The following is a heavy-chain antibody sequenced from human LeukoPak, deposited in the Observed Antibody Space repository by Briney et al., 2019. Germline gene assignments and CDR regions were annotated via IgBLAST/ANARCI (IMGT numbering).Heavy chain of an antibody. V-gene: IGHV4-59*01. CDR1: GGSISNYY. J-gene: IGHJ4*02. CDR2: IYYTGST. Sequence: SETLSLTCTVSGGSISNYYWSWIRQPPGKGLEWIGVIYYTGSTDYNPSLKSRVTISVDASKNQFSLKLSSVTAADTAVYYCAKNEGRYDGVGRYITTADYWGQGTLVTVSS. D-gene: IGHD2-8*01. CDR3: AKNEGRYDGVGRYITTADY.